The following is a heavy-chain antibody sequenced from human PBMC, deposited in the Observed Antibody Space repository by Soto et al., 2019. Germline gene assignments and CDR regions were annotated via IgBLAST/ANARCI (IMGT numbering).Heavy chain of an antibody. J-gene: IGHJ5*02. V-gene: IGHV3-23*01. D-gene: IGHD3-10*01. Sequence: GGSLRLSCAASGFTFSSYAMSWVRQAPGKRLEWVSAISGSGGRTYYADSVKGRFNISRDNSKNTLYLQMNSLRAEDTAVYYCAKSLRFPNWFDPWGQGTLVTVSS. CDR2: ISGSGGRT. CDR1: GFTFSSYA. CDR3: AKSLRFPNWFDP.